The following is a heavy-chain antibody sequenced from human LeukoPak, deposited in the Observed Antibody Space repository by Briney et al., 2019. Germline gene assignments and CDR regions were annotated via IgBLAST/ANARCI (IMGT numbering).Heavy chain of an antibody. D-gene: IGHD4-11*01. V-gene: IGHV7-4-1*02. CDR3: ARVTFQDSNYDDNYYYYYYMDV. CDR2: INTNTGNP. CDR1: GYTFTSYA. Sequence: GASVKVSCKASGYTFTSYAMNWVRQAPGQGLEWMGWINTNTGNPTYAQGFTGRFVFSLDTSVSTAYLQISSLKAEDTAVYYCARVTFQDSNYDDNYYYYYYMDVWGKGTTVTVSS. J-gene: IGHJ6*03.